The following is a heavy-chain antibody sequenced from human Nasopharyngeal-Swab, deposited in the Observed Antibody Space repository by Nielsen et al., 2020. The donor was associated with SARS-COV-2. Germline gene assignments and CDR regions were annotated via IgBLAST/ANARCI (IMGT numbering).Heavy chain of an antibody. D-gene: IGHD7-27*01. V-gene: IGHV4-31*02. J-gene: IGHJ5*02. CDR2: IYYSGST. CDR3: AREERPLGNWFDP. Sequence: RQAPRKGLEWIGYIYYSGSTYYNPSLKSRVTISVDTSKNQFSLKLSSVTAADTAVYYCAREERPLGNWFDPWGQGTLVTVSS.